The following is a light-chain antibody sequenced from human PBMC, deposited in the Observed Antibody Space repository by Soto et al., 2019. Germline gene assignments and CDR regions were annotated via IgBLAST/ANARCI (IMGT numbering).Light chain of an antibody. V-gene: IGKV3-15*01. J-gene: IGKJ4*01. CDR2: GAS. CDR3: QQYKNWPLT. Sequence: EIVITQAPATRSVSPGGRVTLSCRASQSVSSTLAWYQQKPGQAPRLLIYGASTRATGFPARFSGSGSGTEFTLTISSLQSEDFAVYYCQQYKNWPLTFGGGTKVDIK. CDR1: QSVSST.